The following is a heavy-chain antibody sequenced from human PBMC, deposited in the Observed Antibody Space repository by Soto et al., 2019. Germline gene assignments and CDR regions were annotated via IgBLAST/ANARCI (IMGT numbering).Heavy chain of an antibody. CDR1: GYTFTSYG. CDR3: AGGLFGEFVYYFDY. CDR2: ISAYNGNT. J-gene: IGHJ4*02. V-gene: IGHV1-18*01. Sequence: QVQLVQSGAEVKKPGASVKVSCKASGYTFTSYGISWVRQAPGQGLEWMGWISAYNGNTNYAQKLQGRVTMTTDPYTSRAYMELRSLGSAETAVYYCAGGLFGEFVYYFDYWGQGSLVTVSS. D-gene: IGHD3-10*02.